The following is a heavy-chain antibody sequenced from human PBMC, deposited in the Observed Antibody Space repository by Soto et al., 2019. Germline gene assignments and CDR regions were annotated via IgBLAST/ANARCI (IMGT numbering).Heavy chain of an antibody. Sequence: EVQLVESGGGLVQPGGSLRLSCAASEFAFNTYWMHWVRQVPGKGLEWVSRINGDGITRTYADSVKGRFTISRDNAENMLYLQMNSLRAEDTAVYYCARDKAYGLYVWGQGTTVTVSS. J-gene: IGHJ6*02. CDR3: ARDKAYGLYV. CDR2: INGDGITR. V-gene: IGHV3-74*01. CDR1: EFAFNTYW.